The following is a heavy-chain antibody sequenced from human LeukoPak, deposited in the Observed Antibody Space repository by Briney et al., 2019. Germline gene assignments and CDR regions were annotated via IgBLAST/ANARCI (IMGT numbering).Heavy chain of an antibody. V-gene: IGHV3-21*01. CDR1: GFTFSTYS. Sequence: PGGSLRLSCAASGFTFSTYSMNWVRQAPGKGLEWVSFISSSSSYIYYADSLKGRFTISRDNAKNSLYLQMNSLRAEDTAVYYCARGSSSWYFDYWGQGTLVTVSS. D-gene: IGHD6-13*01. CDR2: ISSSSSYI. CDR3: ARGSSSWYFDY. J-gene: IGHJ4*02.